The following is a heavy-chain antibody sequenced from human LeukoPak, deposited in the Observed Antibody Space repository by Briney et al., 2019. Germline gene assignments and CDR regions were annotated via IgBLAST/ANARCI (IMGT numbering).Heavy chain of an antibody. CDR2: FDSEEYDT. D-gene: IGHD4-17*01. CDR3: ATLEPEPGDFGGLAY. J-gene: IGHJ4*02. Sequence: ASVKVSCKVSGYTLTALALHWVRQAPGKGLEWIGGFDSEEYDTIYAQKFQGRVTMTEDTSTDTAYMGLSSLSFEDTAVYYCATLEPEPGDFGGLAYWGQGTLVTVSS. V-gene: IGHV1-24*01. CDR1: GYTLTALA.